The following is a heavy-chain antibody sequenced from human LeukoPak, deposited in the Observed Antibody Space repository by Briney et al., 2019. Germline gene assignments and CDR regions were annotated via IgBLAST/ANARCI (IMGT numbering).Heavy chain of an antibody. J-gene: IGHJ6*02. CDR2: IYHSGST. Sequence: SETLSLTCAVAGGSISSGGYSWSWIRQPPGKGLEWIGYIYHSGSTYYNPSLKSRVTISVDRSKNQFSLKLSSVTASDTAVYYCARVKIGDYGNYYYGMDVWGQGTTVTVSS. CDR1: GGSISSGGYS. CDR3: ARVKIGDYGNYYYGMDV. D-gene: IGHD4-17*01. V-gene: IGHV4-30-2*01.